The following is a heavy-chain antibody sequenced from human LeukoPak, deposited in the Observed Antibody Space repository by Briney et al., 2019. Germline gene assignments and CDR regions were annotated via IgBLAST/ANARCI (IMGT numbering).Heavy chain of an antibody. CDR2: INSDGSST. CDR3: ARAGIAAAGTGVRILYYYYMDV. V-gene: IGHV3-74*01. CDR1: GFTFSSYW. Sequence: GGSLRLSCAASGFTFSSYWMHWVRQAPGKGLVWVSRINSDGSSTSYADSVKGRFTISRDNAKNTMYLQMNSLRAEDTAVYYCARAGIAAAGTGVRILYYYYMDVWGKGTTVTISS. D-gene: IGHD6-13*01. J-gene: IGHJ6*03.